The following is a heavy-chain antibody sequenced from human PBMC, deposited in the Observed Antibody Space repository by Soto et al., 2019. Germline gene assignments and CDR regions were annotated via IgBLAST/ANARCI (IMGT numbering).Heavy chain of an antibody. CDR1: GYTFTSYA. V-gene: IGHV1-3*01. Sequence: ASVKVSCKASGYTFTSYAMHWVRQAPGQRLERMGWINAGNGNTKYSQKFQGRVTITRDTSASTAYMELSSLRSEDTAVYYCARDIGYCSGGSCYNWFDPWGQGTLVTVSS. CDR3: ARDIGYCSGGSCYNWFDP. D-gene: IGHD2-15*01. CDR2: INAGNGNT. J-gene: IGHJ5*02.